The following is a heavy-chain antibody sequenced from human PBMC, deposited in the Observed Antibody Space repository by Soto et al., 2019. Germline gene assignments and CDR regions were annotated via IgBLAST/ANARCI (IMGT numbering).Heavy chain of an antibody. CDR2: IYYSGST. CDR1: GGSISSGDYY. CDR3: ARDNILGILYGGMDV. V-gene: IGHV4-30-4*01. Sequence: SETLSLTCTVSGGSISSGDYYWSWIRQPPGKGLEWIGYIYYSGSTYYNPSLKSRVTISVDTSKNQFSLKLSSVTAADTAVYYCARDNILGILYGGMDVWGQGTTVTV. J-gene: IGHJ6*02. D-gene: IGHD3-3*01.